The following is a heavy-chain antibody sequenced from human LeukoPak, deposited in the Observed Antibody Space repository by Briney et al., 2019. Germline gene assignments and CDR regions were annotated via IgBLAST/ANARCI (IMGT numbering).Heavy chain of an antibody. CDR2: INPNSGGT. D-gene: IGHD3-22*01. J-gene: IGHJ3*02. CDR1: GYTFTGYY. V-gene: IGHV1-2*02. CDR3: AGYYYDSSGYYSRRGIAFDI. Sequence: GASVKVSCKASGYTFTGYYMHWVRQALGQGLEWMGWINPNSGGTNYAQKFQGRVTMTRDTSISTAYMELSRLRSDDTAVYYCAGYYYDSSGYYSRRGIAFDIWGQGTMVTVSS.